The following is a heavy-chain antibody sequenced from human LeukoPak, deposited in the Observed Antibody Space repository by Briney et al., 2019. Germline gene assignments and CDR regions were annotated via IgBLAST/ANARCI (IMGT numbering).Heavy chain of an antibody. J-gene: IGHJ4*02. CDR1: GFTFSSYA. V-gene: IGHV3-23*01. CDR3: AKDQVRVVVAATLMTN. D-gene: IGHD2-15*01. Sequence: GGSLRLSCAASGFTFSSYAMSWVRQAPGKGLEWVSAISGSGGSTYYADSVKGRFTTSRDNSKNTLYLQMNSLRAEDTAVYYCAKDQVRVVVAATLMTNWGQGTLVTVSS. CDR2: ISGSGGST.